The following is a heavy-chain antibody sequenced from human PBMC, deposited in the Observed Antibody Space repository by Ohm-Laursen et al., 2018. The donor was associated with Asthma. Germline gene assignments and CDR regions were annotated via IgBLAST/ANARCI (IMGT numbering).Heavy chain of an antibody. CDR3: ARGGVTAGGPITDYYGMDV. J-gene: IGHJ6*02. CDR1: GFTFRSYA. Sequence: SLRLSCAASGFTFRSYAMHWVRQAPGKGLEWVAVGGSYYDGGLKYYADSVNGRFTISRENAKNSLYLQMNSLRAGDTAVYYCARGGVTAGGPITDYYGMDVWGQGTTVTVSS. V-gene: IGHV3-30*14. CDR2: GGSYYDGGLK. D-gene: IGHD3-10*01.